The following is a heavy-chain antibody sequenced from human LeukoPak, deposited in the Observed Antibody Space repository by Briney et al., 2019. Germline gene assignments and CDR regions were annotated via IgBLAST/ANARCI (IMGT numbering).Heavy chain of an antibody. J-gene: IGHJ4*02. D-gene: IGHD3-10*01. CDR1: GGSFSGYY. V-gene: IGHV4-34*01. CDR2: IYHSGST. Sequence: SETLSLTCAVYGGSFSGYYWSWIRQPPGKGLEWIGYIYHSGSTYYNPSLKSRVTISVDRSKNQFSLKLSSVTAADTAVYYCARGEGYYGSGSLNYWGQGTLVTVSS. CDR3: ARGEGYYGSGSLNY.